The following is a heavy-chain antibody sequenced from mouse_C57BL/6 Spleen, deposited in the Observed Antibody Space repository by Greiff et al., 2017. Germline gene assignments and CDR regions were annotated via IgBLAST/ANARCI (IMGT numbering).Heavy chain of an antibody. CDR3: ARRLVDY. J-gene: IGHJ2*01. V-gene: IGHV5-9*01. D-gene: IGHD3-3*01. CDR1: GFTFSSYT. Sequence: EVKVEESGGGLVKPGGSLKLSCAASGFTFSSYTMSWVRQTPEKRLEWVATISGGGGNTYYPDSVKGRFTISRDNAKNTLYLQMSSLRSEDTALYYCARRLVDYWGQGTTLTVSS. CDR2: ISGGGGNT.